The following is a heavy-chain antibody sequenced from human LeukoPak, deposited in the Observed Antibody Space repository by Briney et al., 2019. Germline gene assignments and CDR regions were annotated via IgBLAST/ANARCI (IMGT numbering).Heavy chain of an antibody. D-gene: IGHD6-19*01. CDR3: ASPPGIAVAGTGTGY. CDR1: GFTVSSNS. Sequence: GGSLRLSCTVSGFTVSSNSMSWVRQAPGKGLEWVSFIYSGTIHYSDSVKGRFTISRDNSKNTLYLQMNSLRAEDTAVYYCASPPGIAVAGTGTGYWGQGTLVTVSS. J-gene: IGHJ4*02. V-gene: IGHV3-53*01. CDR2: IYSGTI.